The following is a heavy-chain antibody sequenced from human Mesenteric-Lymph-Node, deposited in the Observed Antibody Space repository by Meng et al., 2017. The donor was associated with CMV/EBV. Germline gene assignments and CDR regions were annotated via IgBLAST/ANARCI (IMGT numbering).Heavy chain of an antibody. D-gene: IGHD6-13*01. V-gene: IGHV3-48*04. CDR3: ARVRRIAAAGTFDY. CDR1: RFTFSSYS. CDR2: ISSSSSTI. Sequence: GGSLRLSCVASRFTFSSYSMNWVRQAPGKGLEWVSYISSSSSTIYYADSVKGRFTISRDNAKNSLYLQMNSLRAEDTAVYYCARVRRIAAAGTFDYWGQGTLVTVSS. J-gene: IGHJ4*02.